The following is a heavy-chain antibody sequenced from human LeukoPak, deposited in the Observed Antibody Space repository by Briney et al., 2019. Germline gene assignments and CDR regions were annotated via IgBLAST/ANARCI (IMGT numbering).Heavy chain of an antibody. V-gene: IGHV3-7*01. J-gene: IGHJ4*02. CDR1: GFTFSSYW. D-gene: IGHD3-22*01. CDR2: IKQGGSEK. CDR3: ARDSFTYYYDSSGDY. Sequence: GGSLRLSCAASGFTFSSYWMSWVRQAPGKGLEWVANIKQGGSEKYYVDSVKGRFTISRDNAKNSLYLQMNSLRAEDTAVYYCARDSFTYYYDSSGDYWGQGTLVTVSS.